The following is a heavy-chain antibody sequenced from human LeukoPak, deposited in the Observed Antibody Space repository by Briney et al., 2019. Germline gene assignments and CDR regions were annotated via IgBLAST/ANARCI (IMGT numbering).Heavy chain of an antibody. V-gene: IGHV4-59*01. D-gene: IGHD2-21*01. CDR1: GGSSSSNY. CDR2: INYRGST. J-gene: IGHJ5*02. CDR3: ARMGSSGVYSPWFAP. Sequence: SETLSLTCTGSGGSSSSNYWIWIRHPPGNGLKWIGYINYRGSTNHNPSLSSLVTMTVDTSNNQFSLKLTSVTAADTAVYYCARMGSSGVYSPWFAPWGQGTLVTISP.